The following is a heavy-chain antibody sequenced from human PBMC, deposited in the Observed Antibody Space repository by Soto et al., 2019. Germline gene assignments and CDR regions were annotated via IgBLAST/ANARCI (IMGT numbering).Heavy chain of an antibody. J-gene: IGHJ6*03. Sequence: GGSLKLSCAASGFTFDDYAMHWVRQAPGKGLEWVSGISWNSGSIGYADSVKGRFTISRDNAKNSLYLQMNSLRAEDTALYYCAKDTPLRGVIARMLLYMDVWGKGTTVTVSS. CDR2: ISWNSGSI. D-gene: IGHD3-16*02. V-gene: IGHV3-9*01. CDR3: AKDTPLRGVIARMLLYMDV. CDR1: GFTFDDYA.